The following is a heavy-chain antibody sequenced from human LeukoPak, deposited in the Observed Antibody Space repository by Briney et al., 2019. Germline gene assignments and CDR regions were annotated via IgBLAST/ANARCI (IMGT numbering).Heavy chain of an antibody. CDR2: IYHTGST. V-gene: IGHV4-59*01. CDR1: GGSISSYY. Sequence: SETLSLTCTVSGGSISSYYWSWIRQPPGKGLGWIVYIYHTGSTSYNPSLKGRVTISVDASKNQFSLKLSSVTAADTAVYYCARGLNRNDYGDYGYWGQGTLVTVSS. J-gene: IGHJ4*02. CDR3: ARGLNRNDYGDYGY. D-gene: IGHD4-17*01.